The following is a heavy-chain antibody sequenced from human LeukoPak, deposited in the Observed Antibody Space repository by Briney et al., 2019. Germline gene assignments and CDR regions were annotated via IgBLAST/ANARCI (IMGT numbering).Heavy chain of an antibody. CDR3: ARASPYYDSRPDYYYGMDV. CDR2: IYYSGST. Sequence: SETLSLTCTVSGGSISSGDYYWSWIRQPPGKGLEWIGYIYYSGSTYYNPSLKSRVTISVDTSMNQFSLKLSSVTAADTAVYYCARASPYYDSRPDYYYGMDVWGQGTTVTVSS. V-gene: IGHV4-30-4*02. J-gene: IGHJ6*02. D-gene: IGHD3-22*01. CDR1: GGSISSGDYY.